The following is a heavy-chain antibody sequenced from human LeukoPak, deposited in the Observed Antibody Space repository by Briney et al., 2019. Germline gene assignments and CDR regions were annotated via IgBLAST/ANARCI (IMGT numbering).Heavy chain of an antibody. CDR2: INPNSGGK. V-gene: IGHV1-2*02. D-gene: IGHD2-2*02. J-gene: IGHJ6*02. CDR1: GYTFTGYY. CDR3: ARAEYCSSTSCYTRPYYYGMDV. Sequence: ASVKVSCKASGYTFTGYYMHWVRQAPGQGLEWMGWINPNSGGKNYAQKFQGRVTMTRDTSISTHYLELSRLRSDDTAVYYCARAEYCSSTSCYTRPYYYGMDVWGQGTTVTVSS.